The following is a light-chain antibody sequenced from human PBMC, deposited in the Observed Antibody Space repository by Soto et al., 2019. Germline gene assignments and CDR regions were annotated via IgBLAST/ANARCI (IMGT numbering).Light chain of an antibody. J-gene: IGKJ5*01. Sequence: EIVLTQSPATLSLSPGERATLSCRASQRVSSYLAWYQQKPGQAPRLLIYDASNRATGIPARFSGSGSGTDFTFTISSLEPEDFAVYYCQQRSNWPITFGQGTRLEIK. CDR3: QQRSNWPIT. CDR1: QRVSSY. V-gene: IGKV3-11*01. CDR2: DAS.